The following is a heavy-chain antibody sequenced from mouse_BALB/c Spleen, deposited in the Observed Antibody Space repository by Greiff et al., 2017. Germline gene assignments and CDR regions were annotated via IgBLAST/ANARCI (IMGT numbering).Heavy chain of an antibody. CDR3: AREGDYGSSFGD. D-gene: IGHD1-1*01. CDR2: ISSGGSYT. V-gene: IGHV5-6*01. Sequence: EVHLVESGGDLVKPGGSLKLSCAASGFTFSSYGMPWVRQTPDKRLEWVATISSGGSYTYYPDSVKGRFTISRDNAKNTLYLQMSSLKSEDTAMYYCAREGDYGSSFGDWGQGTTLTVSS. CDR1: GFTFSSYG. J-gene: IGHJ2*01.